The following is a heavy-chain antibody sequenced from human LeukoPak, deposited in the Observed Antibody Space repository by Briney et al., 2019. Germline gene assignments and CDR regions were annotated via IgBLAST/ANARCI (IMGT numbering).Heavy chain of an antibody. CDR1: GFTFSNAS. V-gene: IGHV3-15*01. D-gene: IGHD3-10*01. CDR3: TTRKNGYYYGSGSYSYYFDY. CDR2: IKSKILGGTT. Sequence: PGGSLRLSCGTSGFTFSNASISWVRQAPGKGLEWVGLIKSKILGGTTDYAAPVKGRFTISRDDSKSTLYLQMNSLKIEDTAVYYCTTRKNGYYYGSGSYSYYFDYWGQGTLVTVSS. J-gene: IGHJ4*02.